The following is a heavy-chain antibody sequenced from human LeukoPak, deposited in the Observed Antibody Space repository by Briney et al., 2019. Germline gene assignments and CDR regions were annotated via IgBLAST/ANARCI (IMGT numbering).Heavy chain of an antibody. CDR3: ARASRIAVAGTGGAYYYYYYGMDV. V-gene: IGHV3-13*01. CDR1: GFTFSSYD. CDR2: IGTAGDT. D-gene: IGHD6-19*01. Sequence: GGSLRLSCVASGFTFSSYDMHWVRQATGKGLEWVSAIGTAGDTYYPGSVKGRFTISRENAKNSLCLQMNSLRAGDTAVYYCARASRIAVAGTGGAYYYYYYGMDVWGQGTTVTVSS. J-gene: IGHJ6*02.